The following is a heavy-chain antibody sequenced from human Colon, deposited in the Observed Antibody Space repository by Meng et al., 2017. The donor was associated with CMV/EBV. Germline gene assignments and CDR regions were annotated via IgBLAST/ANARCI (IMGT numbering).Heavy chain of an antibody. CDR1: GYTFTGYY. Sequence: ASVKVSCKTSGYTFTGYYLHWVRQAPGQGLEWMGWIHPNSGGTNYAQKFQGRVTMTRDTSISTAYMELSRLRSDDTAVYYCARDGLGGYCSGGSCYDWFDPWGQGTLVTVSS. D-gene: IGHD2-15*01. J-gene: IGHJ5*02. CDR2: IHPNSGGT. CDR3: ARDGLGGYCSGGSCYDWFDP. V-gene: IGHV1-2*02.